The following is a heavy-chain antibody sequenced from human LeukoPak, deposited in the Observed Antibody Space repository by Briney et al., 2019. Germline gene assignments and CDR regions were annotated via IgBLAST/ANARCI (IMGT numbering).Heavy chain of an antibody. D-gene: IGHD3-10*01. CDR3: ARESYYGSGLDY. J-gene: IGHJ4*02. CDR2: IYTSGST. V-gene: IGHV4-4*07. Sequence: SETLSLTCTVSGGSISSYSWSWIRQPAGKGLEWIGLIYTSGSTNYNPSLKSRVTISVDTSKNQFSLKLSSVTAADTAVYYCARESYYGSGLDYWGQGTLVTVSS. CDR1: GGSISSYS.